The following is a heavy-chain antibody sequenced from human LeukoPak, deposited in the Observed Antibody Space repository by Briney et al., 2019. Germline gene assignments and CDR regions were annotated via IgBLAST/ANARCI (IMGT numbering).Heavy chain of an antibody. V-gene: IGHV4-59*02. J-gene: IGHJ2*01. CDR3: AKSEGRTVTRWYLDL. Sequence: SETLSLTCTVSGDSVSNNYWNWIRQPPGKGLEWIGYIFYRGSTNYNPSLKSRVTISVDTSKNQFSLNLSSVTAADTAVYYCAKSEGRTVTRWYLDLWGRGTLVTVS. CDR1: GDSVSNNY. D-gene: IGHD4-17*01. CDR2: IFYRGST.